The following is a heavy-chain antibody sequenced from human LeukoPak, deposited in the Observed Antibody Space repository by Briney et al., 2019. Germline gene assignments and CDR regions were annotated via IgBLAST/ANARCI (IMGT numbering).Heavy chain of an antibody. CDR3: ARGIAAAGLDAFDI. D-gene: IGHD6-13*01. Sequence: GASVKVSCKASGYTFTGYYMHWVRQAPGQGLEWMGWINPNSGGTNYAQKFQGRVTMTRDTSISTAYMELSRLRSDDTAVYYCARGIAAAGLDAFDIWGQGTMVTVSS. V-gene: IGHV1-2*02. J-gene: IGHJ3*02. CDR2: INPNSGGT. CDR1: GYTFTGYY.